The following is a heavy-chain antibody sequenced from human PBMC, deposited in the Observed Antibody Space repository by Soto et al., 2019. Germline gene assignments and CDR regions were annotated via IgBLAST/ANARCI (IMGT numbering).Heavy chain of an antibody. CDR1: GGTFSSYA. CDR3: ARREYYDSSGYYYSWFDP. D-gene: IGHD3-22*01. Sequence: QVQLVQSGAEVKKPGSSVKVSCKASGGTFSSYAISWVRQAPGQGLEWMGGIIPIFGTANYAQKFQGRVTITADESTSKAYMELSSLRSEDTAVYYCARREYYDSSGYYYSWFDPWGQGTLVTVSS. V-gene: IGHV1-69*01. CDR2: IIPIFGTA. J-gene: IGHJ5*02.